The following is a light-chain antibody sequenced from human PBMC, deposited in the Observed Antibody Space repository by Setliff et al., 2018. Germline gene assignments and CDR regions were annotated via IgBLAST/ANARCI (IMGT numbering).Light chain of an antibody. V-gene: IGLV1-40*01. CDR1: SSNIGAGYD. CDR2: GNS. Sequence: EAGDQGQRVTISCTGSSSNIGAGYDVHWYQQLPGTAPKLLIHGNSNRPSGVPDRFSGSKSGTSASLAITGLQAEDEADYYCQSFDNSLSGYVFGTGTKVTVL. J-gene: IGLJ1*01. CDR3: QSFDNSLSGYV.